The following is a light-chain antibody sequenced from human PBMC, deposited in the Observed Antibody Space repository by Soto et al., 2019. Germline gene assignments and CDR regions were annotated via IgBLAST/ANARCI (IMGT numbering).Light chain of an antibody. CDR3: MEALRTPT. CDR1: QSLLHSNGYNY. V-gene: IGKV2-28*01. CDR2: LGS. Sequence: DIVMTQSPLSLPVTPGEPAPISCRSSQSLLHSNGYNYLDWYLQKPGQSPQLLNYLGSNRASGVAGRFSGSGSGADFTMKISRVEAEDVGVYYFMEALRTPTFGPGTKVDIK. J-gene: IGKJ3*01.